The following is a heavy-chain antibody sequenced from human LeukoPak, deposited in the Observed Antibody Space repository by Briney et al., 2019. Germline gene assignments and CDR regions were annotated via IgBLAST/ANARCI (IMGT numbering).Heavy chain of an antibody. CDR2: ISGSGGST. J-gene: IGHJ4*02. Sequence: QTGGSLRLSCAASGFTFSSYAMSWVRQAPGKGLEWVSAISGSGGSTYYADSVKGRFTISRDNAKNSLYLQMNSLRAEDTAVYYCARGVAAAGRGFQLLHGAQLDYWGQGTLVTVSS. D-gene: IGHD6-13*01. CDR3: ARGVAAAGRGFQLLHGAQLDY. V-gene: IGHV3-23*01. CDR1: GFTFSSYA.